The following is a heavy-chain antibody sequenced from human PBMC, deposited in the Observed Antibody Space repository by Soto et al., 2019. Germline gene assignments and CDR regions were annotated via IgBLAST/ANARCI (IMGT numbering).Heavy chain of an antibody. D-gene: IGHD6-25*01. CDR1: GGSISSYY. V-gene: IGHV4-59*01. CDR2: IHYSGST. J-gene: IGHJ5*02. CDR3: ARGGVAARKGRWLDP. Sequence: QVQLQESGPGLVKPSETLSLTCTVSGGSISSYYWGWIRQPPGKGLEWIGYIHYSGSTNYNPSLRSRVTISVDTPKNQFSLKVNSMIAADTAIYYCARGGVAARKGRWLDPWGQGTLVTVSS.